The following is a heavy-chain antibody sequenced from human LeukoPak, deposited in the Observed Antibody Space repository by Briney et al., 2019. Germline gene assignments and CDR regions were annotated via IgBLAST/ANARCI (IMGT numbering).Heavy chain of an antibody. J-gene: IGHJ6*04. Sequence: SETLSLTCTVSGGSINGYYWSWIRQPPGKGLEWIGYIHYSGSTNYNPSLKSRVTISIDTSKNQFSLILTSVTAADTAVYYCARVSGGDSYALDVWGKGTTVTVSS. CDR2: IHYSGST. CDR3: ARVSGGDSYALDV. V-gene: IGHV4-59*08. CDR1: GGSINGYY. D-gene: IGHD5-18*01.